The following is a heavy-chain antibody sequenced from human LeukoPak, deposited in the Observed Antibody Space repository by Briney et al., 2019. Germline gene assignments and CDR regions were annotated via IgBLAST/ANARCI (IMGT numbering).Heavy chain of an antibody. CDR1: GGSFSGYY. Sequence: SETLSLTCAVYGGSFSGYYWSWIRQPPGKGLEWIGEINHSGSTNYNPSLKSRVTISVDTSKNQFSLKLSSVTAADTAVYYCARGGDFQVYYFDYWGQGTLVTVSS. CDR2: INHSGST. D-gene: IGHD3-3*01. J-gene: IGHJ4*02. V-gene: IGHV4-34*01. CDR3: ARGGDFQVYYFDY.